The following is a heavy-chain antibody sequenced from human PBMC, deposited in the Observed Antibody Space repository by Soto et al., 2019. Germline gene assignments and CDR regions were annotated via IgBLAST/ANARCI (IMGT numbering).Heavy chain of an antibody. CDR2: INHSGST. V-gene: IGHV4-34*01. CDR3: ARVSAAGTYFDY. CDR1: GGSFSGYS. J-gene: IGHJ4*02. D-gene: IGHD6-13*01. Sequence: SETLSLTCAVYGGSFSGYSWTWIRQPPGTGLEWIGEINHSGSTNYNPSLKSRVTISVDKSKNQFSLKLSSVTAADTAVYYCARVSAAGTYFDYWGQGTLVTVSS.